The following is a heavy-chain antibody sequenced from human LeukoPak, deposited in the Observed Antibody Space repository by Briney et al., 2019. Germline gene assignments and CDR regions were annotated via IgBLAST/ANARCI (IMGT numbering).Heavy chain of an antibody. Sequence: ASVKVSCKASGYTFTRYGISWVRQAPGQRLEWMGWISAYNGHTNYAQKFQGRVTMTRDTSISTAYMELSRLRSDDTAVYYCARDHRGIAVASGHYWGQGTLVTVSS. V-gene: IGHV1-18*01. CDR1: GYTFTRYG. CDR3: ARDHRGIAVASGHY. J-gene: IGHJ4*02. CDR2: ISAYNGHT. D-gene: IGHD6-19*01.